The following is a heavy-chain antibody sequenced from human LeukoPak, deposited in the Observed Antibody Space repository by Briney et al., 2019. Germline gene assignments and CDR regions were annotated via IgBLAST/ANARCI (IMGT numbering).Heavy chain of an antibody. V-gene: IGHV3-48*01. J-gene: IGHJ4*02. CDR2: VSGSGSTV. CDR3: VRQFAS. Sequence: GTSLRLSCAASGFPFSSYGMNWVRQLPGKRLEWVAYVSGSGSTVYYADSVKGRFTVSRDNGKSSLYLQMNSLRVEDTALYYCVRQFASWGQGTLVTVSS. CDR1: GFPFSSYG.